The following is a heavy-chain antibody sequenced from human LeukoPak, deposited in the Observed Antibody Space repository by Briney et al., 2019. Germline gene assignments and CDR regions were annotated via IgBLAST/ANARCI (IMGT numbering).Heavy chain of an antibody. V-gene: IGHV3-21*01. CDR3: ARDDFWSGYSVYFDY. CDR2: ISSSSSYI. CDR1: GFTFSSYS. Sequence: GGSLRLSCAASGFTFSSYSMNWVRQAPGKGLEWVLSISSSSSYIYYADSVKGRFTISRDNAKNSLYLQMNSLRAEDTAVYYCARDDFWSGYSVYFDYWGQGTLVTVSS. J-gene: IGHJ4*02. D-gene: IGHD3-3*01.